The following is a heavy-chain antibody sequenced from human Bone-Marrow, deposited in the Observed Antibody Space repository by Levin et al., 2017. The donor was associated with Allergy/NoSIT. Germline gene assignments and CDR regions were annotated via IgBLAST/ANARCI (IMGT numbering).Heavy chain of an antibody. CDR3: ARDVHDITTGIFDL. D-gene: IGHD3-9*01. J-gene: IGHJ4*02. Sequence: GGSLRLSCEASGFSLSSRTMNWVRQAPGKGPEWISSISSTSSRINYADSVKGRFTISRDNAKNSLYLQMNSLRVDDTAVYSCARDVHDITTGIFDLWGQGTLVTVSS. CDR2: ISSTSSRI. V-gene: IGHV3-48*04. CDR1: GFSLSSRT.